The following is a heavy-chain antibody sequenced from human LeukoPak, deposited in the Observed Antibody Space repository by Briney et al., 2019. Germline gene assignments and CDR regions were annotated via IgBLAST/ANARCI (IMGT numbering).Heavy chain of an antibody. CDR3: ARDSYSNWFDP. D-gene: IGHD4-11*01. CDR1: GYTFTSYY. Sequence: ASVKVSCKASGYTFTSYYTHWVRQAPGQGLEWMGIINPSGGSTSYAQKFQGRVTMTRDMSTSTVYMELSSLRSEDTAVYYCARDSYSNWFDPWGQGTLVTVSS. J-gene: IGHJ5*02. CDR2: INPSGGST. V-gene: IGHV1-46*01.